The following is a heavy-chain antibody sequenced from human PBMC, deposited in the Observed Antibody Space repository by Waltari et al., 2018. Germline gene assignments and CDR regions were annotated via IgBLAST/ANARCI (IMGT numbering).Heavy chain of an antibody. V-gene: IGHV3-30-3*01. CDR1: GSPFSVYV. J-gene: IGHJ4*02. D-gene: IGHD3-3*01. CDR3: ARSRGGYDFWSGYYFDY. Sequence: QVQLVESGGGLYQPGGSLRLSCVALGSPFSVYVTPRIRLASGQGLERVAVRHCDGSNKYSADSVKGRFTISRDNSKNTLYLQMNSLRAEDTAVYYCARSRGGYDFWSGYYFDYWGQGTLVTVSS. CDR2: RHCDGSNK.